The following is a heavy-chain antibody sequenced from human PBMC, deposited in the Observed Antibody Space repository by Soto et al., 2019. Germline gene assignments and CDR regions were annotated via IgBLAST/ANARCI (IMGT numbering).Heavy chain of an antibody. CDR1: GFSFSSFA. V-gene: IGHV3-30*19. CDR3: ARETYYYDSSGYYYYYYYYGMDV. CDR2: ISYDGSNK. J-gene: IGHJ6*02. Sequence: GGSLRLSCAASGFSFSSFAMHWVRQAPGKGLEWVAVISYDGSNKYYADSVKGRFTISRDNSKNTLYLQMNSLRAEDTAVYYCARETYYYDSSGYYYYYYYYGMDVWGQGTTVTVSS. D-gene: IGHD3-22*01.